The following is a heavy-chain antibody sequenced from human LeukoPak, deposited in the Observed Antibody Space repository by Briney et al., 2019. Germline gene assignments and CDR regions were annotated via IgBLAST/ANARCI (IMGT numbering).Heavy chain of an antibody. D-gene: IGHD7-27*01. J-gene: IGHJ4*02. Sequence: GGSLRLSCAASGFSFRSFGMHWVRQAPGKGLEWLALIWYDAGKTFYADSAKGRFTISRDNSKNTLHLLVTRLRAEDTAIYYCAKDWGLSSSYYFDSWGQGTQVAVSS. CDR2: IWYDAGKT. CDR1: GFSFRSFG. CDR3: AKDWGLSSSYYFDS. V-gene: IGHV3-33*06.